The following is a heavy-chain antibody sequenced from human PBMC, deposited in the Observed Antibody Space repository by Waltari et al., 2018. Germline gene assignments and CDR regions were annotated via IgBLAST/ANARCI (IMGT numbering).Heavy chain of an antibody. Sequence: QVQLQESGPGLVKPSETLSLTCAVSGYSISSGYYWGWIRQPPGKGLEWTGSIYHSGSTYYNPSLKSRVTRSVDTSKNQFSLKLSSVTAADTAVYYCVRIIRYCSGGSCPYYFDYWGQGTLVTVSS. V-gene: IGHV4-38-2*01. CDR2: IYHSGST. D-gene: IGHD2-15*01. J-gene: IGHJ4*02. CDR3: VRIIRYCSGGSCPYYFDY. CDR1: GYSISSGYY.